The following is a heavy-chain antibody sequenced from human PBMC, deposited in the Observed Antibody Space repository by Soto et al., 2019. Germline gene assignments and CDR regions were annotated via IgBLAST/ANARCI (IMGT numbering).Heavy chain of an antibody. D-gene: IGHD3-3*01. J-gene: IGHJ3*02. Sequence: GESLKISCKGSGYSFTSYWIGWVRQMPGKGLEWMGIIYPGDSDTRYSPSFQGQVTISADKSISTAYLQWSSLKASDTAMYYCASRHFGVVNDDAFDIWGQGTMVTVSS. CDR1: GYSFTSYW. V-gene: IGHV5-51*01. CDR2: IYPGDSDT. CDR3: ASRHFGVVNDDAFDI.